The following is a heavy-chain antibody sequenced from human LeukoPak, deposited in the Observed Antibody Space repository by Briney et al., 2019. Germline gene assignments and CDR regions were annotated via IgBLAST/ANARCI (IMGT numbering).Heavy chain of an antibody. CDR2: IYHDGST. CDR3: ARDIAGGWFDP. V-gene: IGHV4-4*02. CDR1: GGSISSNNW. D-gene: IGHD3-10*01. Sequence: PSETLSLTCAVSGGSISSNNWWIWVRQSPEKGLEWIGEIYHDGSTNYNPSLKSRVTISMDKSKNQFSLKLSSVTAADTAVYYCARDIAGGWFDPWGQGTLVTVSS. J-gene: IGHJ5*02.